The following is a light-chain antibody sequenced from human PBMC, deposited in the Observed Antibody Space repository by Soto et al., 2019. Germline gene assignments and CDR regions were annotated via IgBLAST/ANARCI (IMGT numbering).Light chain of an antibody. CDR2: GAS. CDR1: QSIKNNF. V-gene: IGKV3-20*01. Sequence: EIVLTQSPGTLSLSPGESATLSCRASQSIKNNFLAWYQQKPGQAPRLLIFGASSRSSGIPYRFSGSGSGTDFTLTVSRLEPEEFAVYYCQQYGTSPIKFGQGTRLEIK. J-gene: IGKJ5*01. CDR3: QQYGTSPIK.